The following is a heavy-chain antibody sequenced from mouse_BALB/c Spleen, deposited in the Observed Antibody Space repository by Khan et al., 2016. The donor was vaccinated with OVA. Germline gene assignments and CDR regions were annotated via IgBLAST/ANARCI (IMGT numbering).Heavy chain of an antibody. J-gene: IGHJ2*01. CDR1: GYTFINYW. Sequence: QVQLQQPGAELAKPGASVKMSCKASGYTFINYWILWVKQRPGQGLEWIGYINPSTGYTEYNQNFKDKATLTADKSSSTAYMQLSRLTSEDSAVYYWARRDLRWDFDYWGQGTTLTVSS. CDR2: INPSTGYT. D-gene: IGHD1-1*01. CDR3: ARRDLRWDFDY. V-gene: IGHV1-7*01.